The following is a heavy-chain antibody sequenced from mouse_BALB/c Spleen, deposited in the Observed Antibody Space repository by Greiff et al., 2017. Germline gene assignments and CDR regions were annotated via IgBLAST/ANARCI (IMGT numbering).Heavy chain of an antibody. J-gene: IGHJ3*01. D-gene: IGHD4-1*01. CDR3: ARNWDAWFAY. CDR2: IYPYNGGT. CDR1: GYTFTDYN. Sequence: VQLQQSGPELVKPGASVKISCKASGYTFTDYNMHWVKQSHGKSLEWIGYIYPYNGGTGYNQKFKSKATLTVDNSSSTAYMQLSSLTSEDSAVYYCARNWDAWFAYWGQGTLVTVSA. V-gene: IGHV1S29*02.